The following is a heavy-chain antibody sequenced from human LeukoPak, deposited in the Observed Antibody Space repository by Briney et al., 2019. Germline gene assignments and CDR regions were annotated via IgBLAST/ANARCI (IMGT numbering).Heavy chain of an antibody. CDR1: GGSITNSY. CDR2: IYYTGST. Sequence: SETLSLTCSVSGGSITNSYWSWIRQLPGKGLEWIGYIYYTGSTTYSPSYKSRVTISIDTSRNQISLKLTSVTAADTAVYYCARHVPAGETAWGQGTLVTVFS. CDR3: ARHVPAGETA. J-gene: IGHJ5*02. V-gene: IGHV4-59*08. D-gene: IGHD6-25*01.